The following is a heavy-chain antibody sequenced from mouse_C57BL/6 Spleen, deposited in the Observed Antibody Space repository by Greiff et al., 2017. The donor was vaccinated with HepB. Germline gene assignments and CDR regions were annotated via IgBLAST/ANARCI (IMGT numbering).Heavy chain of an antibody. Sequence: QVQLQQSGAELVKPGASVKLSCKASGYTFTEYTIHWVKQRSGQGLEWIGWFYPGSGSIKYNEKFKDKATLTADKSSSTVYMELSRLTSEDSAVYFCARHEDHYGSRGGNYWYFDVWGTGTTVTVSS. CDR1: GYTFTEYT. V-gene: IGHV1-62-2*01. D-gene: IGHD1-1*01. CDR2: FYPGSGSI. CDR3: ARHEDHYGSRGGNYWYFDV. J-gene: IGHJ1*03.